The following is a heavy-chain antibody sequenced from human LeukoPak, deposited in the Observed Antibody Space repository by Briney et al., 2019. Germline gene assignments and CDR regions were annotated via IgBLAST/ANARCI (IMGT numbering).Heavy chain of an antibody. CDR2: IKSKTNGETR. J-gene: IGHJ4*02. D-gene: IGHD3-10*01. CDR3: ARGGYYGSGSPHYFDY. CDR1: GFTLSNAW. Sequence: GGSLRLSCAASGFTLSNAWMNWVRQAPGKGLERVGLIKSKTNGETRDYAAPVKGRFTIPRDDSENSLYLQMNSLKTEDTAVYYCARGGYYGSGSPHYFDYWGQGTLVTVSS. V-gene: IGHV3-15*01.